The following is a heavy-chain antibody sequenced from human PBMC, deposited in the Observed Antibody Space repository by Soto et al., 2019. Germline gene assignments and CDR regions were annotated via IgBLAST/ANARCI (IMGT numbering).Heavy chain of an antibody. CDR3: ARVGITFGGVIDDYYYYGMDV. Sequence: ASVKVSCKASGYTFTSYYMHWVRQAPGQGLEWMGIINPSGGSTSYAQKLQGRVTMTRDTSASTVYMELSSLRSEDTAVYYCARVGITFGGVIDDYYYYGMDVWGQGTTVTVSS. J-gene: IGHJ6*02. CDR2: INPSGGST. V-gene: IGHV1-46*01. CDR1: GYTFTSYY. D-gene: IGHD3-16*02.